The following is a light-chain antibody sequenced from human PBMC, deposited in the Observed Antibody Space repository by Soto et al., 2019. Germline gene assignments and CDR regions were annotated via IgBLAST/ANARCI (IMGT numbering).Light chain of an antibody. V-gene: IGKV1-39*01. J-gene: IGKJ2*01. CDR2: AVS. CDR1: QDIGTY. CDR3: QQTYIRPGT. Sequence: DIQMTQSPSSLSASVGDRVTLTCRSGQDIGTYLNWYHQKPGKPPSLLIYAVSNLQSGVPSRFSGSGSGTEFTLTISSLQPEDFGSYYCQQTYIRPGTFGPGTKLDI.